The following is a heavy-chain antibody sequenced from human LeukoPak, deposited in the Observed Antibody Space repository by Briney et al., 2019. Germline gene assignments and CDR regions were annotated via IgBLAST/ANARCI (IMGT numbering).Heavy chain of an antibody. J-gene: IGHJ5*02. CDR2: IYYSGST. CDR3: ASSDILTGPNWFDP. CDR1: GGSISSSSYY. V-gene: IGHV4-39*07. D-gene: IGHD3-9*01. Sequence: SETLSLTCTVSGGSISSSSYYWGWIRQPPGKGLEWIGSIYYSGSTYYNPSLKSRVTISVDTSKNQFSLKLSSVTAADTAVYYCASSDILTGPNWFDPWGQGTLVTVSS.